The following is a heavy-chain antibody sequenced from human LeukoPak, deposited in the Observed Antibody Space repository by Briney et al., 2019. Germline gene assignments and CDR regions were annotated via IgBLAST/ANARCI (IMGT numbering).Heavy chain of an antibody. CDR3: ARESHSTYDY. J-gene: IGHJ4*02. Sequence: GGSLRLSCAASRFRFSSYWMSWVRQAPGQGLEWVASIKQDGNEKYYVDSVKGRFTISKDNAKNSLYLQLNSLRAEDTALYYCARESHSTYDYWGQGILVTVSS. V-gene: IGHV3-7*01. CDR1: RFRFSSYW. D-gene: IGHD6-13*01. CDR2: IKQDGNEK.